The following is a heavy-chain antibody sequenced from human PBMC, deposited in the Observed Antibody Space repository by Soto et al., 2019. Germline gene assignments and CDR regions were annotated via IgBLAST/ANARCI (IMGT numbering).Heavy chain of an antibody. CDR1: GFTFSDYY. Sequence: GGSLRLSCAASGFTFSDYYMSWIRQAPGKGLEWVSAISGSGGSTYYADSVKGRFTISRDNSKNTLYLQMNSLRAEDTAVYYCAKGGKRGYSYGYWTPSYYMDVWGKGTTVTVSS. V-gene: IGHV3-23*01. CDR2: ISGSGGST. J-gene: IGHJ6*03. D-gene: IGHD5-18*01. CDR3: AKGGKRGYSYGYWTPSYYMDV.